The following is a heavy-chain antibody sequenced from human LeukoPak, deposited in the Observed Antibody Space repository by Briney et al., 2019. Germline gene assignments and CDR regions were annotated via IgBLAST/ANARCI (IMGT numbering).Heavy chain of an antibody. V-gene: IGHV4-39*02. CDR1: GASISSRSNY. CDR2: IYYSGGT. D-gene: IGHD3-10*01. J-gene: IGHJ4*02. CDR3: ARDEGYGSGSY. Sequence: SETLSLTCTVSGASISSRSNYWGWIRQPPGKGLEWIGSIYYSGGTYYNPSLKSRVTISVHTSKNQFSLKLNSVTAADTAVYYCARDEGYGSGSYWGQGTLVTVSS.